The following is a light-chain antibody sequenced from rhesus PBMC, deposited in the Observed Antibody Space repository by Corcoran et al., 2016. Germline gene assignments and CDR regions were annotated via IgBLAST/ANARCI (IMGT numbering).Light chain of an antibody. CDR2: GES. Sequence: EIVMTQSPATLALSPGERATLSCRASQSVSSYLAWYQQKPGQAPRLLLYGESSRATGIPARFSGSGSVTEFTLTISSLEPEVVWVYFCLQSSNWPRTFGQGTKVEIK. CDR3: LQSSNWPRT. V-gene: IGKV3-24*04. CDR1: QSVSSY. J-gene: IGKJ1*01.